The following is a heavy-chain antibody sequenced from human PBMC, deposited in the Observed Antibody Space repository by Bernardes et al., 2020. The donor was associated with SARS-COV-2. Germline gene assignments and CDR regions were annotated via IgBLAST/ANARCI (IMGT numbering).Heavy chain of an antibody. CDR2: ISSSSTSI. Sequence: GGSLRLSCAVSGFTFRAYRMNWVRQAPGKGLEWVSSISSSSTSIYYADSVKGRFTISRDNAKNSLFLQMNSLRAEDTAVYYCARDVVTSFMDVWGQGTTVTVSS. CDR3: ARDVVTSFMDV. CDR1: GFTFRAYR. V-gene: IGHV3-21*01. D-gene: IGHD2-21*02. J-gene: IGHJ6*02.